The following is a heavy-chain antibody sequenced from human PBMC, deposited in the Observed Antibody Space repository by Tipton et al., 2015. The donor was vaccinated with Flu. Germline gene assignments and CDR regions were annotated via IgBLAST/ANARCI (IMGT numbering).Heavy chain of an antibody. J-gene: IGHJ4*02. V-gene: IGHV4-39*07. CDR1: GGSISSSSYY. Sequence: TLSLTCTVSGGSISSSSYYWGWIRQPPGKGLEWIGSIYYSGSTYYNPSLKSRVTMSVDTSKNQFSLKLSSMTAADTAVYYCARGQGNSGWRYFDYWGQGTLVTVSS. D-gene: IGHD6-19*01. CDR2: IYYSGST. CDR3: ARGQGNSGWRYFDY.